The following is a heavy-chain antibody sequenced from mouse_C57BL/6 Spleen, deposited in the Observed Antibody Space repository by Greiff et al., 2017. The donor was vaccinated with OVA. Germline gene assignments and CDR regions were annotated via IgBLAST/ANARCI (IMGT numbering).Heavy chain of an antibody. Sequence: VKLMESGPELVKPGASVKISCKASGYAFSSSWMNWVKQRPGKGLEWIGRIYPGDGDTNYNGKFKGKATLTADKSSSTAYMQLSSLTSEDSAVYFCAREGDYDPYYFDYWGQGTTLTVSS. J-gene: IGHJ2*01. CDR2: IYPGDGDT. CDR1: GYAFSSSW. V-gene: IGHV1-82*01. D-gene: IGHD2-4*01. CDR3: AREGDYDPYYFDY.